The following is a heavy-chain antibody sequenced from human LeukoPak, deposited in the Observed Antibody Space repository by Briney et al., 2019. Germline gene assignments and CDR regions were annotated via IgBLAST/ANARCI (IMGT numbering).Heavy chain of an antibody. V-gene: IGHV3-64*02. CDR1: GFTFGDYA. CDR2: IGTNGGNT. D-gene: IGHD2-2*01. J-gene: IGHJ4*02. Sequence: GGSLRLSCTASGFTFGDYAMHWVRQAPGKGLEYVSAIGTNGGNTYYADSVRGRFTISRDNSKNTLFLQMGSLRADDMAVYYCARWGSTSCYDYWGQGTLVTVSS. CDR3: ARWGSTSCYDY.